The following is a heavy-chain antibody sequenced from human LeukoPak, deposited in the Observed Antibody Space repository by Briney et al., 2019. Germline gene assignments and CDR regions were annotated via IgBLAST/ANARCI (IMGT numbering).Heavy chain of an antibody. V-gene: IGHV3-15*01. D-gene: IGHD6-13*01. CDR3: ARVMIARSNSSWYSDY. Sequence: GGSLRLSCAASGFTFSNAWMSWVRQAPGKGVEWVGRIKSKTDGGTTDYAAPVKGRFTISRDDSKSITYLQMNSLRAEDTAVYYCARVMIARSNSSWYSDYWGQGTLVTVSS. CDR2: IKSKTDGGTT. J-gene: IGHJ4*02. CDR1: GFTFSNAW.